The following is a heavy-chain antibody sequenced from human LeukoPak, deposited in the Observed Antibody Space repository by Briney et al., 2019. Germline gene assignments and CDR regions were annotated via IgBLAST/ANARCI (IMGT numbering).Heavy chain of an antibody. CDR3: AREHVSSWYFDY. CDR2: ISSSSSYI. Sequence: GGSLRLSCAASGFTFSSYSMNWVRQAPGKGLEWVSSISSSSSYIYYADSVKGRFTISRDNSKNTLYLQMNSLRAEDTAVYYCAREHVSSWYFDYWGQGTLVTVSS. J-gene: IGHJ4*02. V-gene: IGHV3-21*04. CDR1: GFTFSSYS. D-gene: IGHD6-13*01.